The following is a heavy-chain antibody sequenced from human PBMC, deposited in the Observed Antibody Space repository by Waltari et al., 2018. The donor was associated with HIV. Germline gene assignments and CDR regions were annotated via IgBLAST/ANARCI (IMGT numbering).Heavy chain of an antibody. V-gene: IGHV1-2*02. D-gene: IGHD2-15*01. Sequence: QVQLVQSGAEVKKPGASVKVSCKASGYTFTCSYMHWVRQAPGQGLEWMGWINPDNGGTKYAQKFQGRVTMTRDTSISTAYMELSRLRSDDTAVYYCARDICNGGSCYSYYFDYWGQGTLVTVSS. CDR2: INPDNGGT. CDR3: ARDICNGGSCYSYYFDY. J-gene: IGHJ4*02. CDR1: GYTFTCSY.